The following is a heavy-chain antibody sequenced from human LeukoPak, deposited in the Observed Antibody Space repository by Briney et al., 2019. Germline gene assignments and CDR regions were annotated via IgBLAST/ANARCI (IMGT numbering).Heavy chain of an antibody. CDR2: INQDGSEK. V-gene: IGHV3-7*01. Sequence: GGSLRLSCAASGFTFSSYWMSWVRQAPGKGLEWVAHINQDGSEKYYVDSVKGRFTVSRDNAKNSLYLQMNSLRDEDTAVYYCVCAAAGPHWTYFDYWGQGTLVTVSS. CDR1: GFTFSSYW. CDR3: VCAAAGPHWTYFDY. J-gene: IGHJ4*02. D-gene: IGHD6-13*01.